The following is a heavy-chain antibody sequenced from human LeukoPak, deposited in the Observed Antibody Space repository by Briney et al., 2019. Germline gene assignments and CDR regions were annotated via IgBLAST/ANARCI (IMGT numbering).Heavy chain of an antibody. V-gene: IGHV1-46*01. CDR1: GYTFTSYY. Sequence: EASVKVSCKASGYTFTSYYMHWVRQAPGQGLEWMGIINPSGGSTSYAQKFQGRVTMTRDTSTSTVYMELSSLRSEDTAVYYCAKGDCSGGSCSGVDYWGQGTLVTVSS. D-gene: IGHD2-15*01. CDR2: INPSGGST. CDR3: AKGDCSGGSCSGVDY. J-gene: IGHJ4*02.